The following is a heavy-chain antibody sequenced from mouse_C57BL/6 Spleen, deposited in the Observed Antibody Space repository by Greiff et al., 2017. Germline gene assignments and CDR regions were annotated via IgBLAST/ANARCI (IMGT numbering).Heavy chain of an antibody. CDR2: FHPYNDDT. CDR1: GYTFTTYP. J-gene: IGHJ3*01. Sequence: VQLQQSGAELVKPGASVKMSCKASGYTFTTYPIEWMKQNPEKSLEWIGNFHPYNDDTKYNEKFKGKATLTVEKSSSTVYLERSRVTSEDSAVXYGASENGSNYDAYWGQGTTVTVSA. D-gene: IGHD1-1*01. V-gene: IGHV1-47*01. CDR3: ASENGSNYDAY.